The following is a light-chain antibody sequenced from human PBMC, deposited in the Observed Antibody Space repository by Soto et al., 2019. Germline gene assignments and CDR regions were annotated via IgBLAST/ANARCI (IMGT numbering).Light chain of an antibody. CDR2: DTS. J-gene: IGKJ3*01. CDR1: QSVSTY. CDR3: RQRSYWPFT. V-gene: IGKV3-11*01. Sequence: EIVLTQSPAILSLAPGERATLSCRASQSVSTYLAWYQQKPGQAPRLLIYDTSNRASGVPARFSGSGSGTDFTLTISSLEPEDFAVYYCRQRSYWPFTFGPGAKVDIK.